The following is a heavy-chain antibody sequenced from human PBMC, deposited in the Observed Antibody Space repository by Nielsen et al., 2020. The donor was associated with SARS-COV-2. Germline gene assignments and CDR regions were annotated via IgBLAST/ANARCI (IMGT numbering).Heavy chain of an antibody. CDR1: GGSISSSSYY. CDR2: IYYSGST. D-gene: IGHD2-21*02. J-gene: IGHJ4*02. V-gene: IGHV4-39*02. Sequence: SETLSLTCTVSGGSISSSSYYWGWIRQPPGKGLEWIGSIYYSGSTYYNPSLKSRVTISVDTSKNQFSLKLSSVTAADTAVYYCARESQAYCGGDCTFDYWGQGTLVTVSS. CDR3: ARESQAYCGGDCTFDY.